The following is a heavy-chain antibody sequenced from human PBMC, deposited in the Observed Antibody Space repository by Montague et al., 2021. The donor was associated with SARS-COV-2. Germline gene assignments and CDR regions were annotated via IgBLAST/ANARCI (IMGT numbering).Heavy chain of an antibody. CDR1: GGSITNHY. CDR3: ARDRIDFGAGRQGTIDF. J-gene: IGHJ4*02. CDR2: MNFTGKT. Sequence: SETLSLTCSVSGGSITNHYWSWIRQPAGKGLEWIGRMNFTGKTNFSPFFSSRLTMSADTSKNQFSLKLTSVTAADTAIYFCARDRIDFGAGRQGTIDFWGQGTLVTVSS. D-gene: IGHD3-10*01. V-gene: IGHV4-4*07.